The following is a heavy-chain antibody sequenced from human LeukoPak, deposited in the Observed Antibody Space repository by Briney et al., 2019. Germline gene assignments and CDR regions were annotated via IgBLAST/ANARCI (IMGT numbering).Heavy chain of an antibody. Sequence: KPSETLSLTCAVYGVSLSGYYWTWIRQSPGKGLEWIGEINHSGNSNYNPSLKSRLTISIDTSKNQFSLKLNSVTAADTAVYYCARATPYCSGGSCYSFYYYYYMDVWGKGTTVTVSS. J-gene: IGHJ6*03. CDR1: GVSLSGYY. CDR2: INHSGNS. CDR3: ARATPYCSGGSCYSFYYYYYMDV. V-gene: IGHV4-34*01. D-gene: IGHD2-15*01.